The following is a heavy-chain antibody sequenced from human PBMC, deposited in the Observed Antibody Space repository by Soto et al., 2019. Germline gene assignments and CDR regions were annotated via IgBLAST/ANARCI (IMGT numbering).Heavy chain of an antibody. CDR3: AKYANYGKIAVDALDI. J-gene: IGHJ3*02. D-gene: IGHD6-19*01. Sequence: EVQLLESGGGLVQPGASLRLSCAASGFAFSRYAMNWVRQAPGKGLEWVSSISGGGTSRYSADSVKGRFTISRDNSKNTLYLQMNSLRVEDTAIYHCAKYANYGKIAVDALDIWGQGTLVTVSS. CDR1: GFAFSRYA. CDR2: ISGGGTSR. V-gene: IGHV3-23*01.